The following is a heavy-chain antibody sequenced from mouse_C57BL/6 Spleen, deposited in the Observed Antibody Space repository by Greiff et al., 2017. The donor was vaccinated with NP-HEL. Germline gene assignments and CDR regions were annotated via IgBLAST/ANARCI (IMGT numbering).Heavy chain of an antibody. CDR2: IYPGDGDT. CDR3: ARSARSYGGLAY. Sequence: QVQLQQSGAELVKPGASVKISCKASGYAFSSYWMNWVKQRPGKGLEWIGQIYPGDGDTNYNGKFKGKATLTADKSSSTAYMQLSSLTSEYSAVYFCARSARSYGGLAYWGQGTLVTVSA. J-gene: IGHJ3*01. V-gene: IGHV1-80*01. CDR1: GYAFSSYW. D-gene: IGHD1-1*01.